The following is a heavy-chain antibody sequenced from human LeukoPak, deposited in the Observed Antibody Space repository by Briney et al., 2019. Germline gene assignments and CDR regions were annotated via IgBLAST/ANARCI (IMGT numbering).Heavy chain of an antibody. Sequence: PGESLRLSCAASGFTFSSYGLNWVRQAPGKGLEWVSTISSGGHIYYEDSVKGRFTISSDNAKNSLYLQMNSLRAEDTAVYYCARDQDGGKYYYESSGYSHWGQGILVTVSS. V-gene: IGHV3-21*01. D-gene: IGHD3-22*01. CDR2: ISSGGHI. CDR1: GFTFSSYG. CDR3: ARDQDGGKYYYESSGYSH. J-gene: IGHJ4*02.